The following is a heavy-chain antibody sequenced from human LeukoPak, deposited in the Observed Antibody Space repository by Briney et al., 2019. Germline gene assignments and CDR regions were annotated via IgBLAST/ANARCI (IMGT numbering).Heavy chain of an antibody. J-gene: IGHJ4*02. Sequence: QPGGSLRLSCAASGFTFSNYWMHWVRQAPGKGLVWVSRINTDGRRTTYADSVKGRFTISRDNAKNMLYPQMTSLRVEDTGVYYCARDQGGPADYWGQGTLVTVSS. CDR1: GFTFSNYW. CDR3: ARDQGGPADY. CDR2: INTDGRRT. V-gene: IGHV3-74*01. D-gene: IGHD6-25*01.